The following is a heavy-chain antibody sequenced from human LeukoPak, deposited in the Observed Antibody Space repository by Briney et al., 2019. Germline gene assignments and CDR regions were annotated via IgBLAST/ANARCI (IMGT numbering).Heavy chain of an antibody. D-gene: IGHD2-15*01. CDR1: GYTFTGYY. CDR2: INPNSGGT. J-gene: IGHJ6*03. Sequence: ASVKVSCKASGYTFTGYYMHWVRQAPGQGLEWMGWINPNSGGTNYAQKFQGRVTMTRDTSISTAYMEPSRLRSDDTAVYYCAREVVVVVAATPNYYYYMDAWGKGTTVTISS. CDR3: AREVVVVVAATPNYYYYMDA. V-gene: IGHV1-2*02.